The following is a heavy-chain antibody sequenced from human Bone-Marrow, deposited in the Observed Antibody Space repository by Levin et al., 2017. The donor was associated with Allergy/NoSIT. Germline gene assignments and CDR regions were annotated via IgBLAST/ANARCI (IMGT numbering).Heavy chain of an antibody. CDR1: GFTFTSYA. V-gene: IGHV3-23*01. J-gene: IGHJ4*02. CDR3: AKNRQWLAPKNFDY. D-gene: IGHD6-19*01. Sequence: GESLKISCAASGFTFTSYAMSWVRQAPGKGLEWVSGISGSGDSTYYADSVKGRFTISRDYSKNTLYPQMNSLRAEDTAIYYCAKNRQWLAPKNFDYWGQGTLVTVSS. CDR2: ISGSGDST.